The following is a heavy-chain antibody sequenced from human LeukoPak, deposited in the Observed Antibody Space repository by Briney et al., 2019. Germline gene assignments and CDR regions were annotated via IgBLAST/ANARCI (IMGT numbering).Heavy chain of an antibody. V-gene: IGHV3-21*01. D-gene: IGHD5-18*01. CDR1: GFTFSSYS. CDR3: ARDQGGGYSYGWQSFDY. CDR2: ISSSSSYI. J-gene: IGHJ4*02. Sequence: KTGGSLRLSCAASGFTFSSYSMNWVRQAPGKGLEWVSSISSSSSYIYYADSVKGRFTISRDNAKNSLYLQMNSLRAEDTAVYYCARDQGGGYSYGWQSFDYWGQGTLVTVSS.